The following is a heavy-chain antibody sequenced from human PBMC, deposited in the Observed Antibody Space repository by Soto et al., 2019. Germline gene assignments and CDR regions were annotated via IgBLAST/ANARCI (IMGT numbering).Heavy chain of an antibody. Sequence: SVTLSLTCTVSGGSISSRGYYWSWNRQHPGKGLEWIGYIYYSGSTYYNPSLKSRVTISVDTSKNQFSLKLSSVTAADTVVYYCARALTTVTLFDPWGQGTLVTVSS. J-gene: IGHJ5*02. V-gene: IGHV4-31*03. CDR1: GGSISSRGYY. D-gene: IGHD4-17*01. CDR3: ARALTTVTLFDP. CDR2: IYYSGST.